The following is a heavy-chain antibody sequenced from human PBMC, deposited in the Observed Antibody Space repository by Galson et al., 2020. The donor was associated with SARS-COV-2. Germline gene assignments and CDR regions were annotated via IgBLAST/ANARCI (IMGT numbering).Heavy chain of an antibody. CDR2: ISDDGSNK. V-gene: IGHV3-30*03. Sequence: GGSLRLSCAASGFIFKNYGMHWVRQAPGKGLEWVAVISDDGSNKYYADSVKGRFTISRDNSKRTVYLRMSSLRVEDTAVCYCAAGSYNVRWGQGTLVTVSS. J-gene: IGHJ4*02. D-gene: IGHD1-26*01. CDR3: AAGSYNVR. CDR1: GFIFKNYG.